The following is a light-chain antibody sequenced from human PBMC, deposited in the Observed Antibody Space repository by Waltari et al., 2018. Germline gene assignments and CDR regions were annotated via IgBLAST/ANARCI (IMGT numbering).Light chain of an antibody. Sequence: DIVMTQSPDTLAVSLGERATINCTTSQSVLYRSNNKNYLAWYQQKPGQPPKLLIYWASTRDSGGPDRFIGSGSGTEFTLTIRSLQAEDVAVYYCQQYVRTPSLTFGGGTKVEI. V-gene: IGKV4-1*01. CDR1: QSVLYRSNNKNY. CDR3: QQYVRTPSLT. CDR2: WAS. J-gene: IGKJ4*01.